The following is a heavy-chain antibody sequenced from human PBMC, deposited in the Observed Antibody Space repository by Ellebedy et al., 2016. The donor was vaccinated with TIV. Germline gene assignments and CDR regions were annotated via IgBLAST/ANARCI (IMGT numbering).Heavy chain of an antibody. D-gene: IGHD1-26*01. CDR2: ILDDGSNQ. J-gene: IGHJ4*02. CDR3: AREAWDREYSLDY. CDR1: GFPFSSYG. Sequence: GESLKISCAASGFPFSSYGMHWVRQAPGKGLGGVAVILDDGSNQNYADSVKGRFTISRDNYKNMLYLQMNSLRAEETALYYCAREAWDREYSLDYWGQGTMVTVSS. V-gene: IGHV3-33*01.